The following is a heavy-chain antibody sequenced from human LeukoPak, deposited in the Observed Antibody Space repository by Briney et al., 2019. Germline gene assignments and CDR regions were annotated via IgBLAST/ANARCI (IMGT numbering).Heavy chain of an antibody. V-gene: IGHV4-59*01. CDR3: ARGVTTNQGRAFDI. Sequence: SETLSLTCTVSGGSISSYYWSWIRQPPGKGLEWIGYIYYSGSTNYNPSLKSRVTISVDTSKNQFSLKLSSVTAADTAVYYCARGVTTNQGRAFDIWGQGTMVTVSS. CDR1: GGSISSYY. CDR2: IYYSGST. D-gene: IGHD3-22*01. J-gene: IGHJ3*02.